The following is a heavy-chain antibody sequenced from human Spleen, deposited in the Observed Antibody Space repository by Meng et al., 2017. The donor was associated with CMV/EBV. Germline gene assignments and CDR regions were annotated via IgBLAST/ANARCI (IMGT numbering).Heavy chain of an antibody. D-gene: IGHD2-2*01. V-gene: IGHV3-13*03. CDR1: GFTFSSYD. CDR3: TRGRLSPGYCSSSSCPPSIDY. CDR2: IGTAGDT. Sequence: GESLKISCAACGFTFSSYDMHWVRQATGKGLEWVSAIGTAGDTYYPGSVKGQFAISRDNAKNTLYLQMNSLRAEDTAVYYCTRGRLSPGYCSSSSCPPSIDYWGQGTLVTVSS. J-gene: IGHJ4*02.